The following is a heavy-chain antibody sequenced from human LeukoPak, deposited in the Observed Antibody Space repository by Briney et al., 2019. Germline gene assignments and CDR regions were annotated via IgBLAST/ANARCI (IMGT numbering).Heavy chain of an antibody. CDR3: ARSYDSSGYYRSDY. V-gene: IGHV3-30*03. D-gene: IGHD3-22*01. CDR1: GFTFSSYG. Sequence: HTGGSLRLSCAASGFTFSSYGMHWVRQAPGKGLEWVAVISYDGSNKYYADSVKGRFTISRDNSKNTLYLQMNSLRAEDTAVYYCARSYDSSGYYRSDYWGQGTLVTVSS. J-gene: IGHJ4*02. CDR2: ISYDGSNK.